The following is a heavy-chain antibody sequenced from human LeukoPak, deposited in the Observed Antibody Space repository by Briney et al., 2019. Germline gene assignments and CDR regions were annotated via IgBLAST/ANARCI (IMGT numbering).Heavy chain of an antibody. J-gene: IGHJ4*02. D-gene: IGHD5-18*01. CDR2: ISYDGSNK. Sequence: PGESLRLSCAASGFTFSSYAMHWVRQAPGKGLQWVAVISYDGSNKSYADSVKGRFTISRDNSKNTLYLQMNSLRDEDTAVYYCARSIQLWPYFDYWGQGTLVTVSS. CDR1: GFTFSSYA. V-gene: IGHV3-30-3*01. CDR3: ARSIQLWPYFDY.